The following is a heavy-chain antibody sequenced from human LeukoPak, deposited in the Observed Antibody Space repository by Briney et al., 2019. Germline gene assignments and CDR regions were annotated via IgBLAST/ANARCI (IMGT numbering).Heavy chain of an antibody. CDR2: IHDSGST. CDR1: GGSIGSYY. CDR3: ARDRDGYNQLDY. J-gene: IGHJ4*02. D-gene: IGHD5-24*01. V-gene: IGHV4-59*01. Sequence: SETLSLTCAVSGGSIGSYYWSWIRQPPGKGLEWIGYIHDSGSTKYNPSLKSRVTMSVDTSRNHLSLKLTSVTAADTAVYYCARDRDGYNQLDYWGQGTLVTVSS.